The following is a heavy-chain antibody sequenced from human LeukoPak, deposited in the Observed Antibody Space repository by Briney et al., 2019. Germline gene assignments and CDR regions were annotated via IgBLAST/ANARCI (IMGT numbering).Heavy chain of an antibody. J-gene: IGHJ4*02. Sequence: GGSLRLSCAASGFTFSSYAMSWVRQAPGKGLEWVSAISGSGGSTYYADSVKGRFTISRDNSKNTLYLQMNSPRAEDTAVYYCAKDPDYGDYFDYWGQGTLVTVSS. CDR2: ISGSGGST. V-gene: IGHV3-23*01. D-gene: IGHD4-17*01. CDR3: AKDPDYGDYFDY. CDR1: GFTFSSYA.